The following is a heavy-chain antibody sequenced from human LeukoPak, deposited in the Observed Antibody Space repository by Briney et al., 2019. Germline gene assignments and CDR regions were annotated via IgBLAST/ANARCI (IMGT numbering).Heavy chain of an antibody. J-gene: IGHJ4*02. V-gene: IGHV1-2*02. CDR3: ARETVAEQLVDY. CDR1: GYTFSSYG. CDR2: INPNSGGT. Sequence: GASVKVSCKASGYTFSSYGISWVRQAPGQGLEWMGWINPNSGGTNYAQKFQGRVTMTRDTSISTAYMELSRLRSDDTAVYYCARETVAEQLVDYWGQGTLVTVSS. D-gene: IGHD6-19*01.